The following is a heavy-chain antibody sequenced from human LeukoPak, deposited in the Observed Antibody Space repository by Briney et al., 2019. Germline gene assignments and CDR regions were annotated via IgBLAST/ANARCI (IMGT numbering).Heavy chain of an antibody. CDR1: GGSISSYY. D-gene: IGHD3-16*01. CDR2: IYYSGST. Sequence: SETLSLTCTVSGGSISSYYWSWIRQPPGKGLEWIGYIYYSGSTNYNPSLKSRVTISIDASKNQFSLKLNSVTAADTAVYYCARRNVLAEGEAFDIWGQGTLVTVSS. CDR3: ARRNVLAEGEAFDI. V-gene: IGHV4-59*08. J-gene: IGHJ3*02.